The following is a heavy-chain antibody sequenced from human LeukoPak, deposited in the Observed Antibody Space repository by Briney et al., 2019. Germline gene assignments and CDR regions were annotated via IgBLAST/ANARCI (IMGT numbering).Heavy chain of an antibody. CDR1: GYSFTSYW. Sequence: GESLKISCKGSGYSFTSYWIGWVRQMPGKGLEWMGIIYPGDSDTRYSPSFQGQVTISADKSISTAYLQWSSLKASDTAMYYCARAVADYYGSGSYPDYWGQGTLVTVSS. D-gene: IGHD3-10*01. CDR2: IYPGDSDT. CDR3: ARAVADYYGSGSYPDY. V-gene: IGHV5-51*01. J-gene: IGHJ4*02.